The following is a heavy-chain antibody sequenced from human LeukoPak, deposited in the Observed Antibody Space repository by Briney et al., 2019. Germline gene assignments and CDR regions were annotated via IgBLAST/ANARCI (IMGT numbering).Heavy chain of an antibody. CDR2: IIPIFGTA. Sequence: SVKVSFKASGGTFSSYAISWVRQAPGQGLEWMGGIIPIFGTANYAQKFQGRVTITADESTSTAYMELSSLRSEDTAVYYCAGLPRTMVRGKRNFQHWGQGTLVTVSS. J-gene: IGHJ1*01. CDR1: GGTFSSYA. CDR3: AGLPRTMVRGKRNFQH. V-gene: IGHV1-69*01. D-gene: IGHD3-10*01.